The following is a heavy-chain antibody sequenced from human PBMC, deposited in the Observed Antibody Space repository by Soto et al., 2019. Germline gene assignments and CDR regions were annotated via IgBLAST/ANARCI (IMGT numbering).Heavy chain of an antibody. D-gene: IGHD6-6*01. Sequence: PSETLSLTCAVYGGSFSGYYWSWIRQPPGKGLEWIGEINHSGSTNYNPSLKSRVTISVDTSKNQFSLKLSSVTAADTAVYYCARGLVGLVPPYRSPFFDYWGQGTLVTVSS. CDR2: INHSGST. CDR3: ARGLVGLVPPYRSPFFDY. CDR1: GGSFSGYY. J-gene: IGHJ4*02. V-gene: IGHV4-34*01.